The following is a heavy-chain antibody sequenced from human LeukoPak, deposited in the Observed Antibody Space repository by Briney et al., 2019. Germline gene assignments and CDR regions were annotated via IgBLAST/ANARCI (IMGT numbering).Heavy chain of an antibody. CDR1: GGSISGYY. J-gene: IGHJ6*03. D-gene: IGHD3-16*02. CDR2: IYYIGST. V-gene: IGHV4-39*01. Sequence: PSETLSLTCTVSGGSISGYYWGWIRQPPGKGLEWIGNIYYIGSTYYNPSLKSRVTISVDTSKNQFSLKLSSVTAADTAVYYCARHIGGRYYYYYMDVWGKGTTVTISS. CDR3: ARHIGGRYYYYYMDV.